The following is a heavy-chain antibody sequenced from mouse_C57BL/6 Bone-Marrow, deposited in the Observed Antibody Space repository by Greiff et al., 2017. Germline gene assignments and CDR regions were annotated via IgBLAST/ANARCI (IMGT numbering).Heavy chain of an antibody. J-gene: IGHJ2*01. CDR3: SRRGVVGYFDY. CDR1: GYAFSSSW. CDR2: ICPGDGDT. V-gene: IGHV1-82*01. Sequence: QVQLKQSGPELVKPGASVKISCKASGYAFSSSWMNWVKQRPGKGLEWIGRICPGDGDTNYNGKFKGKGPLTADQSSSTAYMQLSSITSADSAVYFCSRRGVVGYFDYWGQGTTLTVSS. D-gene: IGHD1-1*01.